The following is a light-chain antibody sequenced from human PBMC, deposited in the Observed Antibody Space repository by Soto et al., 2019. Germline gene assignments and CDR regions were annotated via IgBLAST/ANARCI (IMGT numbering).Light chain of an antibody. Sequence: QSVLTQPPSISATPGQKVTISCSGSYSNIETNYVSWYQQLPGTAPKLLIYDNTERPSGIPDRFSGSKSGSSATLGITGLQTGDEADYYCGTWDSSLSAGVFGPGTKFTVL. CDR1: YSNIETNY. V-gene: IGLV1-51*01. CDR2: DNT. CDR3: GTWDSSLSAGV. J-gene: IGLJ1*01.